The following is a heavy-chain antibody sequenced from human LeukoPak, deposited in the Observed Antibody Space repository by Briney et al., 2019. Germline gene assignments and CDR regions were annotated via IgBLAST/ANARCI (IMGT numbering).Heavy chain of an antibody. Sequence: GASVKVSCKSSGFTFTDHYIHWVRQGPGQGLGWMGYIGPHSTFTSSPQEFQGRVTMTRDASMSTAYMELTRLTSDDTVVYYCVREGEGPLSKDFDYWGQGTLVTVSS. V-gene: IGHV1-2*02. CDR2: IGPHSTFT. J-gene: IGHJ4*02. CDR3: VREGEGPLSKDFDY. D-gene: IGHD2/OR15-2a*01. CDR1: GFTFTDHY.